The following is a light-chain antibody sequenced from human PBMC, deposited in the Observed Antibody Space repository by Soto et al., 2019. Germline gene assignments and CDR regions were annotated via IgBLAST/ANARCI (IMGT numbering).Light chain of an antibody. J-gene: IGLJ1*01. CDR3: CSYAGSYTYV. V-gene: IGLV2-11*01. CDR1: SSDVGAYNF. CDR2: DVS. Sequence: QSVLTQPASLSGSPGQSITISCTGTSSDVGAYNFVSWYQHNPGKAPKLMIFDVSARPSGVPDRFSGSKSANTASLTISGLQAEDEADYYCCSYAGSYTYVFGTGTKVTV.